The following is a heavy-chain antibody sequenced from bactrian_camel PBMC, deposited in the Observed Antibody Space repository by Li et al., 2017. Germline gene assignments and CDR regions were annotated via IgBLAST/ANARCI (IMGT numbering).Heavy chain of an antibody. V-gene: IGHV3S1*01. Sequence: VESGGGSVQAGGSLRLSCAASGYTDSTNCVAWFRQVPGKEREWVASIYTGRNVTYYAAVVKGRFTVSQDYAKNILYLQTNRLTTDDTTVYYCAAGLFADLGLGLGTQVTVS. CDR2: IYTGRNVT. J-gene: IGHJ4*01. D-gene: IGHD5*01. CDR1: GYTDSTNC.